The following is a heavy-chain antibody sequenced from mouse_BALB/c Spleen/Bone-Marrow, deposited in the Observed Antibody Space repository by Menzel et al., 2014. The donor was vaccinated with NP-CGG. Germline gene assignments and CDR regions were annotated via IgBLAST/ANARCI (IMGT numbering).Heavy chain of an antibody. J-gene: IGHJ3*01. CDR1: GFNIRDTY. V-gene: IGHV14-3*02. Sequence: VQLQQSGAELVKPGASVKLSCTSSGFNIRDTYIHWVKQRPEQGLGWIGKIDPAKDNTEYDPKFQGKATITADTPSNTAYLQLSSLTSEDTAVYYCARGVRQLGLPFWGQGTLVTVST. CDR2: IDPAKDNT. CDR3: ARGVRQLGLPF. D-gene: IGHD3-2*01.